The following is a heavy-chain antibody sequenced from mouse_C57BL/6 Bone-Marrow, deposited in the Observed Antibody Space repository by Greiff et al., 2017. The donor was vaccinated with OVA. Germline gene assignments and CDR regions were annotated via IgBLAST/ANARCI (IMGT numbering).Heavy chain of an antibody. CDR1: GFNIKDYY. J-gene: IGHJ2*01. D-gene: IGHD2-4*01. V-gene: IGHV14-2*01. Sequence: VQLQQSGAELVKPGASVKLSCTASGFNIKDYYMHWVKQRTEQGLEWIGRIDPEDGATKYAPKIQGKATITADTTSNTTYLQLSSLTSAYTAVYWCARGITDYWGQGTTLTVSS. CDR2: IDPEDGAT. CDR3: ARGITDY.